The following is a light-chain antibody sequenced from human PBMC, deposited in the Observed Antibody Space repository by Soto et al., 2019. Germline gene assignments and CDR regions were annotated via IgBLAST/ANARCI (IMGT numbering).Light chain of an antibody. CDR3: QSYGSSPPEFT. V-gene: IGKV3-20*01. J-gene: IGKJ3*01. CDR1: QRVNSRY. Sequence: EIVLTQSPGTLSLSPGERATLSCRASQRVNSRYLAWYQQKAGQPPRLLIYSASSRATGIPARFSGSGSGTDFTLSISRLEPEDFAVYYCQSYGSSPPEFTFGPGTKVDIK. CDR2: SAS.